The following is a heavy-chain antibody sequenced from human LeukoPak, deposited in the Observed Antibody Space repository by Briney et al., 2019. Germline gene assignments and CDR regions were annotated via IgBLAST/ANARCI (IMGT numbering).Heavy chain of an antibody. J-gene: IGHJ6*02. CDR3: ARALVTSRNSYGMDV. V-gene: IGHV3-30*03. Sequence: GGSLGLSCAASGFTFSSYGMHWVRQAPGKGLEWVAVISYDGSNKYYADSVKGRFTISRDNSKNTLYLQMNSLRAEDTAVYYCARALVTSRNSYGMDVWGQGTTVTVSS. CDR1: GFTFSSYG. D-gene: IGHD1-26*01. CDR2: ISYDGSNK.